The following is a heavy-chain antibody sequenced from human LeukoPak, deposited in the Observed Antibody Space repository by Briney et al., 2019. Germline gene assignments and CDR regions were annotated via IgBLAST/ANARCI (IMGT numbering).Heavy chain of an antibody. D-gene: IGHD2-2*01. J-gene: IGHJ3*02. CDR3: ARDDPFSTTADAFDI. V-gene: IGHV4-61*02. CDR1: GGSISSGSYH. Sequence: SQTLSLTCTVSGGSISSGSYHWSWIRQPAGKGLEWIGRIYTSGSTNYNPSLKSRVTISVDTSKNQFSLKLSSVTAADTAVYYCARDDPFSTTADAFDIWGQGTMVTVSS. CDR2: IYTSGST.